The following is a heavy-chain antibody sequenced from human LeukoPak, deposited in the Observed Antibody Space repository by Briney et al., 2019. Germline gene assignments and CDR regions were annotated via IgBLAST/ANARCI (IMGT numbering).Heavy chain of an antibody. D-gene: IGHD3-9*01. CDR3: ARGDYDILTGYPTPFDY. CDR1: GFTFSSYG. V-gene: IGHV3-30*02. CDR2: IRYDGSNK. Sequence: GGSLRLSCAASGFTFSSYGMHWVRQAPGKGLEWVAFIRYDGSNKYYADSVKGRFTISRDNAKNSLYLQMNSLRAEDTAVYYCARGDYDILTGYPTPFDYWGQGTLVTVSS. J-gene: IGHJ4*02.